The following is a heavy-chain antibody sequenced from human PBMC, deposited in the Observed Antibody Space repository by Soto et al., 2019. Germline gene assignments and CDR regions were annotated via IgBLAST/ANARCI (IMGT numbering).Heavy chain of an antibody. CDR2: ISWNSGSI. CDR3: AKDISDYYDSSGYYDY. Sequence: VQLVESGGGVGQPGRSLRLSCAASGFTFSPYTMHWVRQAPGKGLEWVSGISWNSGSIGYADSVKGRFTISRDNAKNSLYLQMNSLRAEDTALYYCAKDISDYYDSSGYYDYWGQGTLVTVSS. J-gene: IGHJ4*02. D-gene: IGHD3-22*01. V-gene: IGHV3-9*01. CDR1: GFTFSPYT.